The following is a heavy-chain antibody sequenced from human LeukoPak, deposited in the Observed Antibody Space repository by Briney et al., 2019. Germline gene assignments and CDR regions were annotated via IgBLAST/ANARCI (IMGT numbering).Heavy chain of an antibody. J-gene: IGHJ5*02. CDR3: ARDGYSSSPWISRRFDP. Sequence: GSSVKVSCKASGGTFSSYAISWVRQAPGQGLEWMGRIIPILGIANYAQKFQGRVTITADKSTSTAYMELSSLRSEDTAVYYCARDGYSSSPWISRRFDPWGQGTLVTVSS. CDR2: IIPILGIA. CDR1: GGTFSSYA. V-gene: IGHV1-69*04. D-gene: IGHD6-13*01.